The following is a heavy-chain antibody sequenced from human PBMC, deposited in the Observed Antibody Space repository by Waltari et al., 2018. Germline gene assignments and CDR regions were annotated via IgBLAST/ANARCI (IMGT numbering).Heavy chain of an antibody. V-gene: IGHV5-51*01. D-gene: IGHD2-2*02. CDR3: ARQVYCSSTSCYIGY. CDR2: IYPGDSDT. Sequence: EVQLVQSGAEVKKPGESLKISCKGSGYSFTSYWLGWVRQMPGTGLEWMGLIYPGDSDTRYSPSFQGQVTISADKSISTAYLQWSSLKASDTAMYYCARQVYCSSTSCYIGYWGQGTLVTVSS. CDR1: GYSFTSYW. J-gene: IGHJ4*02.